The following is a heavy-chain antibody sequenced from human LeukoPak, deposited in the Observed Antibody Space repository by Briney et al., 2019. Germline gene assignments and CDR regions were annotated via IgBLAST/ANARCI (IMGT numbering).Heavy chain of an antibody. J-gene: IGHJ3*02. CDR2: IHWTGST. CDR1: GASIGSSGYY. V-gene: IGHV4-39*01. CDR3: ARHSSDDTWFGEPPTPFDI. Sequence: SETLSLTCTVSGASIGSSGYYWGWIRQTPGKGLEWIGSIHWTGSTYYAPSLKSLLTMSVDRSKSQLALNLRSVTAADTAVYYCARHSSDDTWFGEPPTPFDIWGQGTTVTVSS. D-gene: IGHD3-10*01.